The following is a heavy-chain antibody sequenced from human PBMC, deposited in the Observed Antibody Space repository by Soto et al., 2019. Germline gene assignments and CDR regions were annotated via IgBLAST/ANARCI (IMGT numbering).Heavy chain of an antibody. J-gene: IGHJ3*02. D-gene: IGHD1-20*01. V-gene: IGHV1-18*04. CDR2: ISAYNGNT. CDR3: AREHITGTAFDI. CDR1: GYTFTSYG. Sequence: ASVKVSCKASGYTFTSYGISWVRQAPGQGLEWMGWISAYNGNTNYAQKLQGRATMTTDTSTSTAYMELRSLRSDDTAVYYCAREHITGTAFDIWGQGTMVTVSS.